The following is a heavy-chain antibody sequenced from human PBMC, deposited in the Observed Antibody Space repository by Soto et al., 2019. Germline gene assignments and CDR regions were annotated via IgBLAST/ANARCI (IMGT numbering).Heavy chain of an antibody. CDR1: GFTFSSYS. Sequence: EVQLVESGGGLVKPGGSLRLSCAASGFTFSSYSMNWVRQAPGKGLEWVSSISSSSSYIYYADSVKGRFTISRDNAKNSLCLQMNRLRAEDTAVYYWGRDWVASSGYYSLFDYWGQGTLVTVSS. D-gene: IGHD3-22*01. J-gene: IGHJ4*02. CDR2: ISSSSSYI. CDR3: GRDWVASSGYYSLFDY. V-gene: IGHV3-21*01.